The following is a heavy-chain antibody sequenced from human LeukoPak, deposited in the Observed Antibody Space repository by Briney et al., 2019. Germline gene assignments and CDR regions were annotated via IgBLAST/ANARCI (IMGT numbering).Heavy chain of an antibody. CDR2: IYYSGST. V-gene: IGHV4-59*12. CDR1: GGSISTYY. J-gene: IGHJ6*03. Sequence: SETLSLTCTVSGGSISTYYWSWIRQPPGKGLEWIGYIYYSGSTSYNPSLKSRVTISVDTSKNQFSLKLSSVTAADTAVYYCARGDLKYSSSSDYYYYMDVWGKGTTVTVSS. CDR3: ARGDLKYSSSSDYYYYMDV. D-gene: IGHD6-6*01.